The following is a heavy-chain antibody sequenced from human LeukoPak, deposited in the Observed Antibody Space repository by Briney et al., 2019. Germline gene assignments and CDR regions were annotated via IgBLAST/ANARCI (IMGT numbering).Heavy chain of an antibody. CDR2: ISWNSGSI. Sequence: AGGYLRLSCAASGFTFDDYAMHWVRQAPGKGLEWVSGISWNSGSIGYADSVKGRFTISRDNAKNSLYLQMNSLRAEDTALYYCAKDRKYCSGGSCYRVGFDHWGQGTLVTVSS. CDR1: GFTFDDYA. J-gene: IGHJ4*02. CDR3: AKDRKYCSGGSCYRVGFDH. D-gene: IGHD2-15*01. V-gene: IGHV3-9*01.